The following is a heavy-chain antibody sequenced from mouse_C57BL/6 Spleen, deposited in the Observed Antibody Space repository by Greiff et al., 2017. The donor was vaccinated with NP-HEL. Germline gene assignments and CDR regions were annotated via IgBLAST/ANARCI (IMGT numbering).Heavy chain of an antibody. V-gene: IGHV1-69*01. CDR1: GYTFTSYW. D-gene: IGHD2-5*01. Sequence: QVQLQQPGAELVMPGASVKLSCKASGYTFTSYWMHWVKQRPGQGLEWIGEIDPSDSYTNYNQKFKGKSTLTVDKSSSTAYMQLSSLTSEDSAVYYCARVAYYSNYLFAYWGQGTLVTVSA. J-gene: IGHJ3*01. CDR2: IDPSDSYT. CDR3: ARVAYYSNYLFAY.